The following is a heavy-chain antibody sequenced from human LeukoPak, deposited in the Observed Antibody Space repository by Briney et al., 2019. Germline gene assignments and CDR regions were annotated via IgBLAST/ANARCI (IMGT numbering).Heavy chain of an antibody. CDR3: ARDQGIVVPAAISYYYYYMDV. Sequence: PGGSLRLSCAASGFTFSSYSMNWVRQAPGKGLEWVSSISSSSSYIYYADSVKGRFTISRDNAKNSLYLQMNSLRAEDTAVYYCARDQGIVVPAAISYYYYYMDVWGKGTTVTVSS. D-gene: IGHD2-2*02. V-gene: IGHV3-21*01. CDR1: GFTFSSYS. CDR2: ISSSSSYI. J-gene: IGHJ6*03.